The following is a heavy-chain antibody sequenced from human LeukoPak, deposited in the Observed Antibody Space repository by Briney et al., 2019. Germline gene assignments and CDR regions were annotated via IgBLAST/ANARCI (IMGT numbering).Heavy chain of an antibody. J-gene: IGHJ5*02. CDR1: GFTFSSYS. CDR2: ISTSSSYI. Sequence: GGSLRLSCGASGFTFSSYSMNWVRQAPGKGLEWVSSISTSSSYIYYADSVKGRFSISRDNARNSLYLQMNSLRAEDTAFYYCARGVEVVAAANNWFDPWGQGTLVTVSS. D-gene: IGHD2-2*01. V-gene: IGHV3-21*01. CDR3: ARGVEVVAAANNWFDP.